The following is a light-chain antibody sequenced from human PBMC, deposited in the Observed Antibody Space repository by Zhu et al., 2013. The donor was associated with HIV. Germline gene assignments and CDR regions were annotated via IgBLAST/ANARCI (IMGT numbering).Light chain of an antibody. Sequence: VVLTQSPATLSLSPGERATLFCRASRSVSSYLAWYQQKPGQAPRLLIYDASNRATGIPARFSGSGSGTDFTLTISSLEPEDFAVYYCQQRSNWLTFGGGTKVEIK. CDR3: QQRSNWLT. V-gene: IGKV3-11*01. CDR2: DAS. J-gene: IGKJ4*01. CDR1: RSVSSY.